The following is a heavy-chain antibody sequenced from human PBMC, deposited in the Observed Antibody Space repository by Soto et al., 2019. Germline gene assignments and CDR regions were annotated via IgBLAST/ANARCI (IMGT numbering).Heavy chain of an antibody. D-gene: IGHD3-22*01. Sequence: SETLSLTCTVSGVSISSYFWSLIRQPPGKGLEWIGCIYYSGTTNYNPSLKSRVTISVDTSKNQFSLKVNSVTAADTAVYYCARDRVITSAQSGVLDFSYYGMDVWGQGTTVTVSS. V-gene: IGHV4-59*01. CDR2: IYYSGTT. CDR1: GVSISSYF. J-gene: IGHJ6*02. CDR3: ARDRVITSAQSGVLDFSYYGMDV.